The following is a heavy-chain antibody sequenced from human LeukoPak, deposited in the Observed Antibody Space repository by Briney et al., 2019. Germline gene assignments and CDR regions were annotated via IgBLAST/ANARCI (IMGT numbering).Heavy chain of an antibody. CDR2: INPSGDST. D-gene: IGHD3-10*01. V-gene: IGHV1-46*01. Sequence: ASVKVSCKASGYTFTIYYIHWVRQAPGRGLEWMGVINPSGDSTTYAQGFEGRLTMTRDTSTSTVYMDLSSLTSEDTAVYFCARDKRGSLDYWGQGTLVVVSS. CDR3: ARDKRGSLDY. CDR1: GYTFTIYY. J-gene: IGHJ4*02.